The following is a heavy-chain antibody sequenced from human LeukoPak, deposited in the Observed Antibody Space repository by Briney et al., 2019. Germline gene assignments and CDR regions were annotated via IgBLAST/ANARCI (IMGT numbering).Heavy chain of an antibody. V-gene: IGHV3-30*03. CDR3: AREKPYYYDSSGPPTD. Sequence: GRSLRLSCTASGFAFSVYGMHWVRQAPGKGLEWVAVISNDGNNKYYADSVKGRFTISRDNSKNTLYLQMNSLRAEDTAVYYCAREKPYYYDSSGPPTDWGQGTLVTVSS. CDR1: GFAFSVYG. D-gene: IGHD3-22*01. CDR2: ISNDGNNK. J-gene: IGHJ4*02.